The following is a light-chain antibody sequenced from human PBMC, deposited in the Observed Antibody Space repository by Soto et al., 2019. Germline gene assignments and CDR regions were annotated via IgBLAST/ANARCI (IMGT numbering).Light chain of an antibody. CDR2: VAS. J-gene: IGKJ4*01. Sequence: EIVMTQSPATLSVSPGERATLSCRASQSVSRNLAWYQQKPGQTPKLLIYVASTRATGTPARFSGSGSGTEFTLTIRSLQSEDFAVYYCQQYNVWPLTFGGGTKVEFK. CDR3: QQYNVWPLT. CDR1: QSVSRN. V-gene: IGKV3-15*01.